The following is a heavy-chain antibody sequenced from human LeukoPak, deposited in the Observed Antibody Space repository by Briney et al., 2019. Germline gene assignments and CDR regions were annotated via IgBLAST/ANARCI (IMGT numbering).Heavy chain of an antibody. CDR1: GFTFTSYG. CDR2: ISAYNGNT. CDR3: ARAPFFYDSSGYLFDY. Sequence: ASVKVSCKASGFTFTSYGISWVRQAPGQGLEWMGWISAYNGNTNYAQKLQGRVTMTTDTSTSTAYMELRSLRSDDTAVYYCARAPFFYDSSGYLFDYWGQGTLVTVSS. J-gene: IGHJ4*02. D-gene: IGHD3-22*01. V-gene: IGHV1-18*01.